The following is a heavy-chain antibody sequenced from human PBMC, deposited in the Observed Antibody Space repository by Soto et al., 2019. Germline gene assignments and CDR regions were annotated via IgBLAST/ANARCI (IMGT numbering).Heavy chain of an antibody. CDR1: GDTFSSYA. J-gene: IGHJ6*02. CDR3: ARDPLSSFAIDV. D-gene: IGHD3-10*02. V-gene: IGHV1-69*13. Sequence: SVKVSCKASGDTFSSYAISWVRQAPGKGLAWMGKIIPTFGRTNYAHKFQGRLTISADDSKSTAYMELTSLESDDAAVYYCARDPLSSFAIDVWGQGTTVTVSS. CDR2: IIPTFGRT.